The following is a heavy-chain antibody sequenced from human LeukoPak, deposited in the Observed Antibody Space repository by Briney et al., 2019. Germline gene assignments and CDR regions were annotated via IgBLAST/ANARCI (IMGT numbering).Heavy chain of an antibody. D-gene: IGHD4-23*01. CDR3: ARSYGGNPMFFFDS. Sequence: ASETLSLTCTVSGGSISSSNSYWGWVRQPQGKGLEWIGRIYASGSTNYNPSLKSRVTISLDQSMNQFSLKLSSVTAADTAVYYCARSYGGNPMFFFDSWGLGTLVTVS. J-gene: IGHJ4*02. CDR1: GGSISSSNSY. V-gene: IGHV4-61*05. CDR2: IYASGST.